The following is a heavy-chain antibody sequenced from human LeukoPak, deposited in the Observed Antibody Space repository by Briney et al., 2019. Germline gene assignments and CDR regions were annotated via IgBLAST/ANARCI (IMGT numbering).Heavy chain of an antibody. CDR2: IKQDGSER. Sequence: GGSLRLSCAASGFTFSSYWMSWVRQAPGKGLEWVANIKQDGSERYYVDSVKGRFTISRDNAKNSLYLQMNSLRAEDTAVYYCARGGEGDYVWGSYRLDYWGQGTLVTVSS. V-gene: IGHV3-7*01. D-gene: IGHD3-16*02. CDR1: GFTFSSYW. CDR3: ARGGEGDYVWGSYRLDY. J-gene: IGHJ4*02.